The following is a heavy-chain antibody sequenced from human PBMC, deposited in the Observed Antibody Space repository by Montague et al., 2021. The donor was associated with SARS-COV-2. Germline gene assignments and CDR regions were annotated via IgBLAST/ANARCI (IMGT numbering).Heavy chain of an antibody. J-gene: IGHJ6*02. CDR2: IYYSGST. V-gene: IGHV4-59*01. D-gene: IGHD3-22*01. CDR1: GGSISNYY. Sequence: SETLSLTCTVSGGSISNYYWSWIRQPPGGGLEWIGYIYYSGSTDYSPSLKSRVTISLDTSKNQFSLKVTSVTAADTAVYYCARGGGYYNYGLDVWGPGTMVTVSS. CDR3: ARGGGYYNYGLDV.